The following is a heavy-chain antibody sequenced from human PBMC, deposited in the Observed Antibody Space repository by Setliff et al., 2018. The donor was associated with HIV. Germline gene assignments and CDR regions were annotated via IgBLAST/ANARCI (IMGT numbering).Heavy chain of an antibody. D-gene: IGHD3-3*01. CDR2: INPSSGAT. J-gene: IGHJ4*02. Sequence: ASVKVSCKTSGYAFSDYYINWVRQAPGQGLEWVGWINPSSGATDYAQKFQGRVSMTRDTSITTAFMGLSSLTSDDTAVYYCARVADRFLEWLPLDYWGQGTLVTVSS. V-gene: IGHV1-2*02. CDR3: ARVADRFLEWLPLDY. CDR1: GYAFSDYY.